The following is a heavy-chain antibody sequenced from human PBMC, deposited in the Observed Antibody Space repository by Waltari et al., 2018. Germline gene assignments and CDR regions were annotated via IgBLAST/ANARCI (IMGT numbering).Heavy chain of an antibody. Sequence: QLQLQESGPGLVKPSETLSLTCTVSGGSISSSSYYWGWIRQPPGKGLEWIGSIYYSGATYSTRSLKSRVTISVDTSKNQFSLKLSSVTAADTAVYYCARHSFGSLGTVVVVDRTNDAFDIWGQGTMVTVSS. CDR1: GGSISSSSYY. CDR2: IYYSGAT. J-gene: IGHJ3*02. CDR3: ARHSFGSLGTVVVVDRTNDAFDI. D-gene: IGHD2-15*01. V-gene: IGHV4-39*01.